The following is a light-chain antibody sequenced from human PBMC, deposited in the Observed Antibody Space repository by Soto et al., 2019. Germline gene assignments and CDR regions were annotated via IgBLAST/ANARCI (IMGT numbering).Light chain of an antibody. V-gene: IGKV1-5*03. CDR2: NAS. Sequence: DIQLTQSPSTLSASVGERVTITCRASQSVSNWLAWYQQKPGKAPKLLIYNASILESGVPSRFGGSGSETDFTLSINSLQPDDFATYYCQQFSSRSSTFGQGTTLEIK. J-gene: IGKJ2*01. CDR1: QSVSNW. CDR3: QQFSSRSST.